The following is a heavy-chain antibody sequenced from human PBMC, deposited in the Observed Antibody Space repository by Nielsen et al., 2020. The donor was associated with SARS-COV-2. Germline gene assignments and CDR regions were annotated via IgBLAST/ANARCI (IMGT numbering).Heavy chain of an antibody. CDR2: IGTAGDT. J-gene: IGHJ6*02. Sequence: GGSLRLSCAASGFTFSSYDMHWVRQATGKGLEWVSAIGTAGDTYYPGSVKGRFTISRENAKNSLYLQMNSLRAGDTAVYYCARDRKPMVRGVSFGMDVWGQGTTVTVSS. V-gene: IGHV3-13*04. CDR3: ARDRKPMVRGVSFGMDV. D-gene: IGHD3-10*01. CDR1: GFTFSSYD.